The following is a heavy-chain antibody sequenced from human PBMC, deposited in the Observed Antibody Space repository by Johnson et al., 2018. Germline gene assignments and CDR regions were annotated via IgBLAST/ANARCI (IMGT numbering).Heavy chain of an antibody. CDR3: AAGSLLEWFGAVDR. J-gene: IGHJ3*01. D-gene: IGHD3-3*01. Sequence: QLVESGPEVKKPGTSVKVSCKASGFTFTSSAVQWVRQARGQRLEWIGWIVVGSGHTNYAQKFQERVTITRDMSTSTAYMGRSSLRSEDTAVYYCAAGSLLEWFGAVDRWGKGTMVTVSS. CDR1: GFTFTSSA. V-gene: IGHV1-58*01. CDR2: IVVGSGHT.